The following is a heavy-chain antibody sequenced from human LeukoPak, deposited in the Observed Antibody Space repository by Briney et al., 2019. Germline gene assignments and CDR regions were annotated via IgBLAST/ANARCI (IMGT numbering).Heavy chain of an antibody. CDR2: INPNSGGT. J-gene: IGHJ4*02. D-gene: IGHD1-26*01. CDR1: GYTFTYRY. CDR3: ARVGRFGGSYLYYFDY. Sequence: ASVKVSCKASGYTFTYRYLHWVRQAPGQGLEWMGWINPNSGGTNYAQKFQGRVTMTRDTSISTAYMELSRLRSDDTAVYYCARVGRFGGSYLYYFDYWGQGTLVTVSS. V-gene: IGHV1-2*02.